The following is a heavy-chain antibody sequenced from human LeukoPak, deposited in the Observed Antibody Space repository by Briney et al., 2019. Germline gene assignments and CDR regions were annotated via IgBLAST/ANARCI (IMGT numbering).Heavy chain of an antibody. CDR1: GFTFSSYA. J-gene: IGHJ4*02. D-gene: IGHD2-21*02. V-gene: IGHV3-23*01. CDR3: AREAPCGSDCSFYHDY. CDR2: ISGSGGST. Sequence: GGSLRLPCAASGFTFSSYAMNWVRQAPGKGLEWVSGISGSGGSTNYADSVKGRFTISRDSAKNTLYLRMNSLRAEDTAVYYCAREAPCGSDCSFYHDYWGQGTLVTVSS.